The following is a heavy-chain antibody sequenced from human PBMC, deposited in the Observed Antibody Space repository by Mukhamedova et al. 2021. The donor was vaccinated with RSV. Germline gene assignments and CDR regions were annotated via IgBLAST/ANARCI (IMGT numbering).Heavy chain of an antibody. Sequence: GLEWVSYITSSSSSIYYADSVKGRFTISRDNAQNSLYLQMNSLRAEDTAVYYCATQYYGSGSLTLHYWGQGTLVTVSS. V-gene: IGHV3-48*01. CDR2: ITSSSSSI. J-gene: IGHJ4*02. CDR3: ATQYYGSGSLTLHY. D-gene: IGHD3-10*01.